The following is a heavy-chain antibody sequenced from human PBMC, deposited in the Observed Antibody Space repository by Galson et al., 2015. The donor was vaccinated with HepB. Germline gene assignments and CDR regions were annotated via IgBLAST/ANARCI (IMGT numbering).Heavy chain of an antibody. D-gene: IGHD1-14*01. CDR1: GFTFSSSW. CDR3: AQWDRTIDAFAI. CDR2: IKQGASQK. Sequence: SLRLSCAASGFTFSSSWMNWVRQAPGKGLEWVANIKQGASQKYYLDSVKGRFTISRDNAKNLLFLQMSSLRVDGTAVYYCAQWDRTIDAFAIWGQGTLVTVS. V-gene: IGHV3-7*03. J-gene: IGHJ3*02.